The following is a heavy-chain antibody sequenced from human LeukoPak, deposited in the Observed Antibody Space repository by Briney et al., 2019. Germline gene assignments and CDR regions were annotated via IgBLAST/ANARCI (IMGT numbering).Heavy chain of an antibody. CDR3: AREHKDYDGDGYYYGY. CDR1: GGSISNYY. J-gene: IGHJ4*02. CDR2: IYAGGNT. Sequence: SETLSLTCTVSGGSISNYYWSWIRPPARKGLEWLGRIYAGGNTDHNPSLKSRVTMSVDSSKSQFSLRLRSVTAADTAVYYCAREHKDYDGDGYYYGYWGQGTLVTVSS. V-gene: IGHV4-4*07. D-gene: IGHD2-21*02.